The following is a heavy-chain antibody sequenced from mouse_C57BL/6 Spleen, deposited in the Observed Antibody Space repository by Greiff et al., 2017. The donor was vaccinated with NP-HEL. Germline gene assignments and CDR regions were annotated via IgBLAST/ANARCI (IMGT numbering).Heavy chain of an antibody. Sequence: VQLQQSETVLARPGASVKMSCKTSGYTFTSYWMHWVKQRPGQGLEWIGAIYPGNSDTSYNQKFKGKAKLTAVTSASTAYMELSSLTNEDSAVYYCTSIYYDYDWFAYWGQGTLVTVSA. D-gene: IGHD2-4*01. CDR3: TSIYYDYDWFAY. J-gene: IGHJ3*01. CDR2: IYPGNSDT. V-gene: IGHV1-5*01. CDR1: GYTFTSYW.